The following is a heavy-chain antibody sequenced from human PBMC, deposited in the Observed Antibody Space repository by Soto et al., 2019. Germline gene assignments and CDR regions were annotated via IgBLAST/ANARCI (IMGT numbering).Heavy chain of an antibody. V-gene: IGHV3-30*18. J-gene: IGHJ4*02. CDR1: GFTFSSYG. D-gene: IGHD5-12*01. CDR2: ISYDGSNK. CDR3: AKDRGYSGFKFEY. Sequence: PGGSLRLSCAASGFTFSSYGMHWVRQAPGKGLEWVAVISYDGSNKYYADSVKGRFTISRDNSKNTLYLQMNSLRAEDTAVYYCAKDRGYSGFKFEYWGQGTLVTVSS.